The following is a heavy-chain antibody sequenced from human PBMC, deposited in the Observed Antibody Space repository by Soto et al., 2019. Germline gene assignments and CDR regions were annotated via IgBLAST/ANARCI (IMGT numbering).Heavy chain of an antibody. CDR2: ISAAGDP. Sequence: EVQLVESGGGLVQPGGSLRLSCEASGFTFRNYDMHWVRQGTGKGLEWVSGISAAGDPDYADSVEGRFTISRENAPNSFFLQMNRPKVGDTAVYFWARTDKGFYGLDVWGQGTTVIVSS. V-gene: IGHV3-13*05. J-gene: IGHJ6*02. CDR3: ARTDKGFYGLDV. CDR1: GFTFRNYD.